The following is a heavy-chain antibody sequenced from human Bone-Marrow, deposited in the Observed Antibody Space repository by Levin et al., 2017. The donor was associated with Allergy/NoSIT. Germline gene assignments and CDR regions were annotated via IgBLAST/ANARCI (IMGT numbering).Heavy chain of an antibody. J-gene: IGHJ6*03. V-gene: IGHV1-69*13. D-gene: IGHD2-2*01. CDR2: IIPSFGAT. Sequence: SVKVSCKASGGSLNNYAISWVRQAPGQGLEWMGGIIPSFGATNYAQTFQDRVTITADESTNRAYMELRGLRSEDTAVYYCARFVVVPATYYYLDVWGKGTTVTVSS. CDR1: GGSLNNYA. CDR3: ARFVVVPATYYYLDV.